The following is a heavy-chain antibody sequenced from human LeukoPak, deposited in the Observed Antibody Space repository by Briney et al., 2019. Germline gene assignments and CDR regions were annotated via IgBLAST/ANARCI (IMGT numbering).Heavy chain of an antibody. CDR2: IYYSGST. Sequence: PSKTLSLTCTVSGGSISSYYWSWIRQPPGKGLEWIGYIYYSGSTNYNPSLKSRVTISVDTSKNQFSLKLSSVTAADTAVYYCVRGGSTGTNLNWVDPWGQGTLVTVSS. D-gene: IGHD1-1*01. J-gene: IGHJ5*02. CDR1: GGSISSYY. CDR3: VRGGSTGTNLNWVDP. V-gene: IGHV4-59*01.